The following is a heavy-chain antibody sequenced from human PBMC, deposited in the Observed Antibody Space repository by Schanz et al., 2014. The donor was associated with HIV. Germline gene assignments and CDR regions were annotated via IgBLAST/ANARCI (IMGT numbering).Heavy chain of an antibody. J-gene: IGHJ3*01. D-gene: IGHD6-13*01. CDR3: RVFMGAFDV. V-gene: IGHV3-74*02. Sequence: EVQLVESGGGLVQPGMSLRLSCVASGFTFGTKWMYWVRQGPGKGLAWVSYITPDGSVTYADSVKGRFTTSRDSSKNTLFLQMNSLRVEDTATYYCRVFMGAFDVWGQGTMVTVSS. CDR2: ITPDGSVT. CDR1: GFTFGTKW.